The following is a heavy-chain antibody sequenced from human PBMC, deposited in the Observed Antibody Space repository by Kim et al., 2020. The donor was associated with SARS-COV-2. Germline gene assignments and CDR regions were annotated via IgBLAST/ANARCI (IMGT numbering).Heavy chain of an antibody. Sequence: GGSLRLSCAASGFTFSSYAMHWVRQAPGKGLEYVSAISSNGGSTYYANSVKGRFTISRDNSKNTLYLQMGSLRAEDMAVYYCARVAAQWLTHQEYYFDYWGQGTLVTVSS. CDR3: ARVAAQWLTHQEYYFDY. CDR1: GFTFSSYA. D-gene: IGHD6-19*01. J-gene: IGHJ4*02. V-gene: IGHV3-64*01. CDR2: ISSNGGST.